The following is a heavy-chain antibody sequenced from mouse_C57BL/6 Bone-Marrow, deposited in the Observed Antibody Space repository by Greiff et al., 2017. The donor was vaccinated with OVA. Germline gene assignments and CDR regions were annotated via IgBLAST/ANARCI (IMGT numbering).Heavy chain of an antibody. J-gene: IGHJ3*01. V-gene: IGHV1-82*01. CDR3: ARGNGGSAWFAY. CDR2: IYPGDGDT. D-gene: IGHD1-1*01. Sequence: VQLQQSGPELVKPGASVKISCKASGYAFSSSWMNWVKQRPGKGLEWIGRIYPGDGDTNYNGKFKGKATLTADKSSSTAYMQLSSLTSEDSAVYFCARGNGGSAWFAYWGQGTLVTVSA. CDR1: GYAFSSSW.